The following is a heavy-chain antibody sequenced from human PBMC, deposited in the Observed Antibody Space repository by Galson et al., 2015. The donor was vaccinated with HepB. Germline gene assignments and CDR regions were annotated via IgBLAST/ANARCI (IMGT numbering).Heavy chain of an antibody. D-gene: IGHD3-16*01. CDR3: AKRLRGMYYFDY. J-gene: IGHJ4*02. CDR1: GFAISNYA. V-gene: IGHV3-23*01. CDR2: LNGGTT. Sequence: SLRLSCAASGFAISNYAMMWVRQAPGKGLEWVSTLNGGTTYYADSVKGRFTISRENSKNTLYLQMNSLRAEDTALYYCAKRLRGMYYFDYWGQGTLVTVSS.